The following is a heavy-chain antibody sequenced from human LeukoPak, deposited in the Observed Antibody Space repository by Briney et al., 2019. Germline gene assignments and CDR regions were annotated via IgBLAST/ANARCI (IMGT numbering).Heavy chain of an antibody. CDR1: GFTFSSSW. V-gene: IGHV3-7*03. CDR3: ARDSGYDTFDY. D-gene: IGHD5-12*01. Sequence: GESLRLSCAASGFTFSSSWMTWVRQASGKGLEWVANIKEDGGEKNYVDSVKGRFTISRDNAKNSVYLEMNSLRAEDTAVYYCARDSGYDTFDYWGQGTLVTVSS. CDR2: IKEDGGEK. J-gene: IGHJ4*02.